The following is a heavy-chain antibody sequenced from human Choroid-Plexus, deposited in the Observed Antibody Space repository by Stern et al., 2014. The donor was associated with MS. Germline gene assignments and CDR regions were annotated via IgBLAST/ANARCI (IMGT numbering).Heavy chain of an antibody. V-gene: IGHV3-30*18. Sequence: VHLVESGGGVVQPGRPLRLSCVASGFTFGSCAMHWVRQAPGKGLERVAGVLYDGSNKYYADSVKGRFTISRDNSQNTLYMQMSSLRPEDTAVYYCAKDRQYLTYFFDHWGQGSLVTVSS. J-gene: IGHJ5*02. D-gene: IGHD2/OR15-2a*01. CDR1: GFTFGSCA. CDR2: VLYDGSNK. CDR3: AKDRQYLTYFFDH.